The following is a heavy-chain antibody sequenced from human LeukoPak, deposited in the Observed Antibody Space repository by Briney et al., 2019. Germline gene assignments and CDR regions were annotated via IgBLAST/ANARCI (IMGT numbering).Heavy chain of an antibody. Sequence: GGSLRLSCAASGFTFSNYAMNWVRQAPGKGLEGGAVISFGGSANYYADSVKGRFTISRDNSENTLYLQMNSRRAEDTAVYYCAKDRTYSDILTGSFDFWGQGTLVTVSS. CDR2: ISFGGSAN. CDR1: GFTFSNYA. CDR3: AKDRTYSDILTGSFDF. J-gene: IGHJ4*02. D-gene: IGHD3-9*01. V-gene: IGHV3-30*18.